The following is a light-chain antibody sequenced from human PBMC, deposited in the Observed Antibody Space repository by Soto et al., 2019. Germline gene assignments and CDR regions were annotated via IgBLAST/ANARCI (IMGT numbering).Light chain of an antibody. CDR3: HVWDGTGNQVV. CDR1: SIGTKS. V-gene: IGLV3-21*02. Sequence: SYELTQPPSVSVAPGQTARIPCGGDSIGTKSVHWYQQKPGQAPVMVVYDDSDRPSGIPERFSGSNSGNTATLTISRVAAGDEADYYCHVWDGTGNQVVFGGGTKLTVL. J-gene: IGLJ2*01. CDR2: DDS.